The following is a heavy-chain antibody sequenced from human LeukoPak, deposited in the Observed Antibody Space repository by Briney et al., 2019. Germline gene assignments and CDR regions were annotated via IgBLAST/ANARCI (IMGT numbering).Heavy chain of an antibody. CDR1: GFMFRSYW. D-gene: IGHD1-14*01. Sequence: GGSLRLSCAASGFMFRSYWMTWVRQAPGEGLEWVANIKQDGSEKNYLDSVRGRFTISRDDARNSLYLQMNSLRVEDTAVYYCARDQSIPNLGAFDIWGQGTMVTVSS. CDR2: IKQDGSEK. CDR3: ARDQSIPNLGAFDI. J-gene: IGHJ3*02. V-gene: IGHV3-7*05.